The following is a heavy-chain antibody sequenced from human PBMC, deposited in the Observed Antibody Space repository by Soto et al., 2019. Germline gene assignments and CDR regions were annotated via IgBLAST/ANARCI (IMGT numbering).Heavy chain of an antibody. CDR1: GGSMSSHY. CDR3: ARADPDASVGY. Sequence: PSETLSLTCTVSGGSMSSHYWTWLRQPPGKGLEWIGYISYSGSPYYNPSLTRRVTISADTSRNQFSLKLSSVIAADTAVYCCARADPDASVGYWGQGTLVNVS. V-gene: IGHV4-59*11. CDR2: ISYSGSP. J-gene: IGHJ4*02. D-gene: IGHD3-16*01.